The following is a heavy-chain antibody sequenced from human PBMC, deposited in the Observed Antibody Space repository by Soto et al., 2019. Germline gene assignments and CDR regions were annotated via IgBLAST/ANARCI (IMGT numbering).Heavy chain of an antibody. CDR2: IYYSGTT. Sequence: QVQLRESGPGVVEPSQTLSLNCHVSSGSVTSGRFFRIWVRQQPGKGLEWIGHIYYSGTTHYNPSIEIRVARSVDISQNQLSLTLTAVTPTDSAVFYCARSLPGGTIFYMDVWGAGTTVTVSS. CDR1: SGSVTSGRFF. J-gene: IGHJ6*03. D-gene: IGHD2-2*01. CDR3: ARSLPGGTIFYMDV. V-gene: IGHV4-31*02.